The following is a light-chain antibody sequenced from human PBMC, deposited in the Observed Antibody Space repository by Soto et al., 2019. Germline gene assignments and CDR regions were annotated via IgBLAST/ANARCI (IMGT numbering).Light chain of an antibody. CDR3: GSYTGNNAWL. CDR2: ANS. CDR1: SSNIGAGYN. Sequence: QSVLTQPPSVSGAPGQRVTISCTGSSSNIGAGYNVHWYQQFPGTAPKLLIYANSNRPSGVPDRFSGSKSGTTASLTISGLQTDDEADYYCGSYTGNNAWLFGGGTKLTVL. J-gene: IGLJ2*01. V-gene: IGLV1-40*01.